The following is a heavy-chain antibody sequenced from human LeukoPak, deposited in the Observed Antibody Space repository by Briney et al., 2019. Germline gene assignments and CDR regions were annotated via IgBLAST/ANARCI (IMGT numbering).Heavy chain of an antibody. CDR2: INPNSGGT. CDR1: GYTFTGYY. Sequence: ASVKVSCKASGYTFTGYYMHWVRQAPGQGLEWMGWINPNSGGTNYEQKFQGRVTMTRETSIRTAYMELSRLGSDDTAVYYCASDHSREYYGSGSYLNYWGQGTLVTVSS. D-gene: IGHD3-10*01. J-gene: IGHJ4*02. V-gene: IGHV1-2*02. CDR3: ASDHSREYYGSGSYLNY.